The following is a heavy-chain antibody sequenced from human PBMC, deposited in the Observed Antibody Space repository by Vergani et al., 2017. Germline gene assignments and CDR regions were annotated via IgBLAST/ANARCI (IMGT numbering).Heavy chain of an antibody. D-gene: IGHD2-8*01. CDR3: AREGYFTNGVCFTLFDV. V-gene: IGHV4-34*01. J-gene: IGHJ4*02. CDR1: GGSFTDYW. CDR2: IRHDGIT. Sequence: QAQLQQWGAGPLKPSETLSLTCAIYGGSFTDYWWTWIRQPPGKGLEWIGEIRHDGITHYSPSLKSRVTISIDTSTHQFSLNLRSVTAADTAVYYCAREGYFTNGVCFTLFDVWGQGALVTVSS.